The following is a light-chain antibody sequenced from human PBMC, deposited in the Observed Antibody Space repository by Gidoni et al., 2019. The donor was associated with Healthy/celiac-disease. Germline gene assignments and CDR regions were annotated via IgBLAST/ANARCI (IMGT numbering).Light chain of an antibody. Sequence: DIQMTQSPSSVSASVGDRVTITCRASPGISSWLAWYQKKPGKAPKLLIYAASSLQSGVPSRFSGSGSGTDFTLTISSLQPEDFATYYCQQANSFPLTFXGXTKVEIK. CDR3: QQANSFPLT. J-gene: IGKJ4*01. CDR2: AAS. V-gene: IGKV1-12*01. CDR1: PGISSW.